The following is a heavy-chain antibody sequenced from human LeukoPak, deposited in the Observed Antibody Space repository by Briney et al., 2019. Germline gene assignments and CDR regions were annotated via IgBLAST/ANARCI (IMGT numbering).Heavy chain of an antibody. V-gene: IGHV4-59*01. Sequence: ASETLSLTCTVSGGSISTYYWSWIRQPPGKGLEWIGYIYYTGSTNYNPSLKSRVTISVDTSKNQFSLKLSSVTAADTAVYYCARDRGDGYDYFWDYWGQGTLVTVSS. CDR3: ARDRGDGYDYFWDY. CDR1: GGSISTYY. D-gene: IGHD5-12*01. J-gene: IGHJ4*02. CDR2: IYYTGST.